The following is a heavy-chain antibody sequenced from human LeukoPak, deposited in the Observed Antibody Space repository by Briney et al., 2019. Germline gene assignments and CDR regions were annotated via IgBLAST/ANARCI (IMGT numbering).Heavy chain of an antibody. V-gene: IGHV4-59*01. J-gene: IGHJ2*01. CDR2: IYYSGST. Sequence: SETLSLTCTVSGGSISSYYWSWIRQPPGKGLEWIGYIYYSGSTNYNPSLKSRVTISVDTSKNRFSLKLSSVTAADTAVYYCARDQDDYGDPYWYFDLWGRGTLVTVSS. CDR3: ARDQDDYGDPYWYFDL. CDR1: GGSISSYY. D-gene: IGHD4-17*01.